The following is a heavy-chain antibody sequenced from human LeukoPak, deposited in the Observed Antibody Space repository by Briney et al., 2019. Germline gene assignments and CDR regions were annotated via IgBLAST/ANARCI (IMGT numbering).Heavy chain of an antibody. D-gene: IGHD4-17*01. V-gene: IGHV1-69*04. CDR2: IIPILGIA. CDR1: GYTFTTYG. J-gene: IGHJ4*02. CDR3: AREPRGSYGDYPDY. Sequence: SVKVSCKASGYTFTTYGITWVRQAPGQGLEWMGRIIPILGIANYAQKFQGRVTITADKSTSTAYMELSSLRSEDTAVYYCAREPRGSYGDYPDYWGQGTLVTVSS.